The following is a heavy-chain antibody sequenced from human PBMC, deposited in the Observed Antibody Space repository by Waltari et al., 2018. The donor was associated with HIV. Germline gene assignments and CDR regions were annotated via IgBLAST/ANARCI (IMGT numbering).Heavy chain of an antibody. Sequence: QLQMQESGPGLVKPSETLSLTCSVSGGSISSSAYYWGRIRQSPGKGLEWIGNIYDGGSTYYTPSLQSRVTISVDTSKNQFSLRLNSVTAADTAVYFCARHLRGHGFLAKLYYFDFWGQGALVTVSS. CDR2: IYDGGST. J-gene: IGHJ4*02. V-gene: IGHV4-39*01. D-gene: IGHD3-3*01. CDR3: ARHLRGHGFLAKLYYFDF. CDR1: GGSISSSAYY.